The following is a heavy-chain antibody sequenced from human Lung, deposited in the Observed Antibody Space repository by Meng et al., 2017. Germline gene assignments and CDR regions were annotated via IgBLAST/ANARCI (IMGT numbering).Heavy chain of an antibody. CDR3: ARNRTQGFFDI. V-gene: IGHV4-39*01. Sequence: QVQMQESGPGLVKPSETLSLTCTVSGGSISSTTSYWGWIRQPPGKTLEWIGSIYYSGSTHYNPSLKRRVIVSIDTSKDQFSLKLTSAAAADTAIYYCARNRTQGFFDIWSQGTLVTVS. J-gene: IGHJ4*02. CDR2: IYYSGST. CDR1: GGSISSTTSY. D-gene: IGHD1/OR15-1a*01.